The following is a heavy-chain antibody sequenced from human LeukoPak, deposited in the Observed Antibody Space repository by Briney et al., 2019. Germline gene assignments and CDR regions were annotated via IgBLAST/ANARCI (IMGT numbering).Heavy chain of an antibody. D-gene: IGHD5-18*01. CDR1: GFTFSSHG. V-gene: IGHV3-33*01. Sequence: GGSLRLPCAASGFTFSSHGMHWVRQAPGKGLEWVAVIWYDGGNKYYADPVKGRFTISRDNSKNTLYLQMNSLRAEDTAVYYCARNDKGNSYGYSIDYWGQGTLVTVSS. J-gene: IGHJ4*02. CDR2: IWYDGGNK. CDR3: ARNDKGNSYGYSIDY.